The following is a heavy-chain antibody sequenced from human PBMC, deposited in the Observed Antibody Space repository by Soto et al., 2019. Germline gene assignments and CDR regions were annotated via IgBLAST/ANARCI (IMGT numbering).Heavy chain of an antibody. CDR2: ISTSGNTT. D-gene: IGHD3-3*01. CDR1: GFKFSAYA. V-gene: IGHV3-23*01. J-gene: IGHJ4*02. CDR3: AKSPQRVFAYFDI. Sequence: QLLESGGALIQPGGSLRVSCVASGFKFSAYAMTWLRQSPGQGLQWVSSISTSGNTTFYADSVKGRFTISRDNSRNTLYLQMRSLRAEDTARYLWAKSPQRVFAYFDIWGQGSLVTVSS.